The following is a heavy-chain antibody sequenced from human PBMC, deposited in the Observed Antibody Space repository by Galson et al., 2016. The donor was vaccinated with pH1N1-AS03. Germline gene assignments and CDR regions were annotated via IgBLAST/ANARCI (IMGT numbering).Heavy chain of an antibody. V-gene: IGHV1-2*02. CDR3: VKDDNYDFWVGYFGPDF. J-gene: IGHJ4*02. Sequence: SVKVSCKASGYTFTAYYMHWVRQAPGQGLEWMGWIHADSGGTNYAPKFRGRVTLTRDTSTSTAYMELSTLRSDDTAVYYCVKDDNYDFWVGYFGPDFWGQGTLITVSS. D-gene: IGHD3-3*01. CDR1: GYTFTAYY. CDR2: IHADSGGT.